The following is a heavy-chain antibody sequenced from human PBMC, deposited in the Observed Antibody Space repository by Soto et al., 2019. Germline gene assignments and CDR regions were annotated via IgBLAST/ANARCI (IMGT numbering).Heavy chain of an antibody. D-gene: IGHD3-10*01. V-gene: IGHV3-53*01. J-gene: IGHJ4*02. CDR3: ARDYSGRYYYGSGSHDY. CDR1: GFTVSSNY. Sequence: EVQLVESGGGLIQPGGSLRLSCAASGFTVSSNYMSWVRQAPGKGLEWVSVIYSGGSTYYADSVKGRFTISRDNSKNTLYLQMNSLRAEDTAVYYCARDYSGRYYYGSGSHDYWGQGTLVTVSS. CDR2: IYSGGST.